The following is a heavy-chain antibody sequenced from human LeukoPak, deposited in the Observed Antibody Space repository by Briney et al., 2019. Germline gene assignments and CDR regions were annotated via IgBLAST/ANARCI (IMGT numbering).Heavy chain of an antibody. CDR2: IIPIFGTA. CDR3: ARDLTGGTTRWAFDI. V-gene: IGHV1-69*05. CDR1: GGTFSSYA. Sequence: GSLVKVSCKASGGTFSSYAISWVRQAPGQGLEWMGRIIPIFGTANYAQKFQGRVTITTDESTSTAYMELSSLRSEDTAVYYCARDLTGGTTRWAFDIWGQGTMVTVSS. D-gene: IGHD1/OR15-1a*01. J-gene: IGHJ3*02.